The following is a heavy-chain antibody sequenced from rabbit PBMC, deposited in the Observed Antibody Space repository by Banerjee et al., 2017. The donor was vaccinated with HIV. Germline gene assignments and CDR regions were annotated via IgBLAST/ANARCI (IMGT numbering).Heavy chain of an antibody. CDR2: IYAGSSGNT. Sequence: QQQLEESGGGLVKPGGTLTLTCKASGIDFSSGYWIYWVRQAPGKGLEWIACIYAGSSGNTYYASWAKGRFTISKTSSTTVTLQMTSLTAADTATYFCASNIGYLYGMDLWGQGTLVTVS. J-gene: IGHJ6*01. CDR3: ASNIGYLYGMDL. D-gene: IGHD1-1*01. CDR1: GIDFSSGYW. V-gene: IGHV1S45*01.